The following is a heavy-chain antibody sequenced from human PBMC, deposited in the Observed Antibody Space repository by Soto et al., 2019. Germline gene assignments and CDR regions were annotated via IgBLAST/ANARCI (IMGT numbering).Heavy chain of an antibody. V-gene: IGHV3-73*01. D-gene: IGHD6-19*01. CDR1: GFTFSGSA. CDR3: LWGITVAGY. J-gene: IGHJ4*02. CDR2: IRNKADSYAT. Sequence: EVQLVESGGGLVQPGGSLKLSCVGSGFTFSGSAVHWVRQGSGKGLEWVGRIRNKADSYATAYAASVKGSFTISGDDSKSPAYLQMNRLKTEDAAVYYWLWGITVAGYWGQGTLVTVSS.